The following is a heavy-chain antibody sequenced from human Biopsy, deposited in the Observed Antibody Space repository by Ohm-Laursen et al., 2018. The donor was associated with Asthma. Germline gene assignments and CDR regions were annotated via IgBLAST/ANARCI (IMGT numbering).Heavy chain of an antibody. CDR3: ARGGLGYCSSTSCYQNYYYGMDV. Sequence: SLRLSCAASGFTFSSYGMHWVRQAPGKGLEWVAVIWYDGSNKYYADSVKGRFTISRDNSKNTLYLQMNSLRSEDTAVYYCARGGLGYCSSTSCYQNYYYGMDVWGQGTTVTVSS. CDR1: GFTFSSYG. CDR2: IWYDGSNK. J-gene: IGHJ6*02. V-gene: IGHV3-33*01. D-gene: IGHD2-2*01.